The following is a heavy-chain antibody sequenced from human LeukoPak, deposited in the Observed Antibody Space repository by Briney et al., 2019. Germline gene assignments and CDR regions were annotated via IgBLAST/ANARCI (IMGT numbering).Heavy chain of an antibody. D-gene: IGHD3-3*01. CDR2: TYFWSTWHS. CDR3: ARDSIRFGVVIAFFDF. CDR1: GDSVSSYSAA. V-gene: IGHV6-1*01. J-gene: IGHJ4*01. Sequence: SQTLSLTCAISGDSVSSYSAAWNWIRQSPSRGLEWLGRTYFWSTWHSDYAVSVKSRIRINADTSKNQFSLHLDSVTPEDTAVYFCARDSIRFGVVIAFFDFWGHGTLVTVSS.